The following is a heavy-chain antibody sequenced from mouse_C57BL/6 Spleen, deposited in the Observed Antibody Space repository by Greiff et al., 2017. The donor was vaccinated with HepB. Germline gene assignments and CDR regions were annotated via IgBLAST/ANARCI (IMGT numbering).Heavy chain of an antibody. D-gene: IGHD1-1*01. J-gene: IGHJ4*01. CDR3: ASPLSTVVAPMDY. V-gene: IGHV14-2*01. CDR1: GFNIKDYY. Sequence: EVKLMESGAELVKPGASVKLSCTASGFNIKDYYMHWVKQRTEQGLEWIGRIDTEDGETKYAPKFQGKATITADTSSNTAYLQLSSLTSEDTAVYYCASPLSTVVAPMDYWGQGTSVTVSS. CDR2: IDTEDGET.